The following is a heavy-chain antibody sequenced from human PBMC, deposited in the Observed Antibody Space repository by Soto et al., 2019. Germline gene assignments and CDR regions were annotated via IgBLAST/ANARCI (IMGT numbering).Heavy chain of an antibody. CDR1: GYRFTSQW. CDR3: ARRDAYNLDY. V-gene: IGHV5-51*01. CDR2: IYPGDSDT. D-gene: IGHD1-1*01. Sequence: PGESLKISCKGSGYRFTSQWIGWVRQMPGKGLEWMGIIYPGDSDTRYSPSFQGQVTISGDKSISTAYLQWSSLKASDTAIYYCARRDAYNLDYWAQGTLVTVSS. J-gene: IGHJ4*02.